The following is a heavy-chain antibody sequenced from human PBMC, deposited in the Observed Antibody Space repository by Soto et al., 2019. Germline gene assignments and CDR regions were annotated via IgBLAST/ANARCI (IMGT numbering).Heavy chain of an antibody. J-gene: IGHJ4*02. D-gene: IGHD3-3*01. CDR3: ARDQRRDYDFWSGYSQGFDY. V-gene: IGHV1-3*01. CDR1: GYTFTLYA. Sequence: ASVKVSCKASGYTFTLYAMHWVRQAPGQRLEWMGWINAANGNTKSSQKFQGRVTFTRDTSASTGYMELSTLNSADTAVYYCARDQRRDYDFWSGYSQGFDYWGQGTPVTVSA. CDR2: INAANGNT.